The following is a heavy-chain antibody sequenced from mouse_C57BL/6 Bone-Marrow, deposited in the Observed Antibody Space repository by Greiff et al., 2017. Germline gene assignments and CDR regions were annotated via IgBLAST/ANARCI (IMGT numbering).Heavy chain of an antibody. CDR3: ARLYYGSSPHFDY. V-gene: IGHV2-2*01. CDR1: GFSLTSYG. D-gene: IGHD1-1*01. CDR2: IWSGGST. J-gene: IGHJ2*01. Sequence: QVQLQQSGPGLVQPSQSLSITCTVSGFSLTSYGVHWVRQSPGKGLEWLGVIWSGGSTDYNAAFISGLSISKDNSKSQVFFKMNSLQADDTAIYYCARLYYGSSPHFDYWGQGTTLTVSS.